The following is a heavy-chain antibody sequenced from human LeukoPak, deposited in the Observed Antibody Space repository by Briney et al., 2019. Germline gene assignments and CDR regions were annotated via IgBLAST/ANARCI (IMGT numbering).Heavy chain of an antibody. CDR3: ARDRSPGWFDP. J-gene: IGHJ5*02. V-gene: IGHV3-74*01. CDR1: GFTCRSYA. Sequence: GGSLRLSCAASGFTCRSYAMSCVREAPGKGLVWVSRINGDGSSTSYADSVEGRFTISRDNAKNTLYMDLNSLRAEDTAVYYCARDRSPGWFDPWGQGTLVTVSS. CDR2: INGDGSST.